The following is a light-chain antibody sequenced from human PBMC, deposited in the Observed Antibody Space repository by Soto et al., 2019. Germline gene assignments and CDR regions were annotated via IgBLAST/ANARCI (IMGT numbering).Light chain of an antibody. CDR2: DAS. V-gene: IGKV3-11*01. Sequence: EIVLTQSPATLSLSPGERATLSCRASQSVSSCLAWYQQKTGQAPRLLIYDASTRATGIPARFSGSGSGTDFTLTISSVEPEDFAVYYCQQRSNWPPLTFGGGTKVEIK. CDR1: QSVSSC. CDR3: QQRSNWPPLT. J-gene: IGKJ4*01.